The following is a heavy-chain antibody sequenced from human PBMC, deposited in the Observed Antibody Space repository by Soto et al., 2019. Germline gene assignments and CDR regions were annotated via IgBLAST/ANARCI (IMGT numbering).Heavy chain of an antibody. CDR3: AKSPDVNYYYYGMDV. J-gene: IGHJ6*02. D-gene: IGHD3-16*01. CDR2: ISYDGSNK. V-gene: IGHV3-30*18. Sequence: QVQLVESGGGVVPPGRSLRLSCAASGFTFSSYGMHWVRQAPGKGLEWVAVISYDGSNKYYADSVKGRFTISRDNSKNTLYLQMNSLRAEDTAVYYCAKSPDVNYYYYGMDVWGQGTTVTVSS. CDR1: GFTFSSYG.